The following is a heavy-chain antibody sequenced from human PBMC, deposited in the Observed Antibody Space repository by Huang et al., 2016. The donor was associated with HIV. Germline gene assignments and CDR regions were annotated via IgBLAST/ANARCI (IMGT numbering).Heavy chain of an antibody. CDR1: GGSISSSSYY. D-gene: IGHD4-17*01. J-gene: IGHJ6*03. Sequence: QLQLQESGPGLVKPSETLSLTCTVSGGSISSSSYYWGWIRQSPGKGLEWIGSIYFIGNGYYNPSRKSRVTISVDRSSNQFSLKMHSVTAADTAVYYCASRTTVTTTSNYHYFYMDVWGKGTTVIVSS. CDR2: IYFIGNG. CDR3: ASRTTVTTTSNYHYFYMDV. V-gene: IGHV4-39*01.